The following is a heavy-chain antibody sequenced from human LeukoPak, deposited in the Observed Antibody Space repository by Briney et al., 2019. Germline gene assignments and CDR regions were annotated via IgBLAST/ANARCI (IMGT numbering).Heavy chain of an antibody. Sequence: SETLSLTCTVSGGSISSSSYYWGWIRQPPGKGLEWIGSIYYSGSTYYNPSLKSRVTISVDTSKNQFSLKLGSVTAADTAVYYCAREVGYYYDSSGYYYFDYWGQGTLVTVSS. D-gene: IGHD3-22*01. CDR1: GGSISSSSYY. V-gene: IGHV4-39*07. CDR2: IYYSGST. J-gene: IGHJ4*02. CDR3: AREVGYYYDSSGYYYFDY.